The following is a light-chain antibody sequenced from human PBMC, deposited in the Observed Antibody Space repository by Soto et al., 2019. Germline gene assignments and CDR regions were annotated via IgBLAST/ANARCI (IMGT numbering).Light chain of an antibody. V-gene: IGKV1-5*02. J-gene: IGKJ1*01. CDR1: QGISNW. CDR3: QQYNSYS. Sequence: IQMTQSPTTLPASVGDILTVLCRASQGISNWLAWSQQKPGTAPKGLIYHASNLQSGVPSRFSGSGSGTEFTLTISSLQPDDFATYYCQQYNSYSFGQGTKVDIK. CDR2: HAS.